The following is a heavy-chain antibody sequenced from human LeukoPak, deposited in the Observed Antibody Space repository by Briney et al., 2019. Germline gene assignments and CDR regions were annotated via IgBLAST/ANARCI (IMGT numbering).Heavy chain of an antibody. CDR1: GYTFTGYY. CDR2: INPKSGGT. J-gene: IGHJ5*02. V-gene: IGHV1-2*02. D-gene: IGHD6-13*01. Sequence: ASVKVSCKASGYTFTGYYMHWVRQAPGQGLEWMGWINPKSGGTNYAQKFQGRVTMTRDTSISTAYMELSRLRSDDTAVYYCARPLRSSWYEVDNWFDPWGQGTLVTVSS. CDR3: ARPLRSSWYEVDNWFDP.